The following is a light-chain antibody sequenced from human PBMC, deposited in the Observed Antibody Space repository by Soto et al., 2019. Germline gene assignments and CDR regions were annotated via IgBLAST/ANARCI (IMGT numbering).Light chain of an antibody. J-gene: IGKJ5*01. Sequence: DIQMTQSPSSLSASVGDRVTISCRASQTISTYLHWYQHKPGRAPRLLISDVSTLQSGVPSRFRGSGSGTEFSFNITSLQPEDVATYYCQQYDDLPITLGQGTRLEIK. CDR2: DVS. CDR3: QQYDDLPIT. V-gene: IGKV1-33*01. CDR1: QTISTY.